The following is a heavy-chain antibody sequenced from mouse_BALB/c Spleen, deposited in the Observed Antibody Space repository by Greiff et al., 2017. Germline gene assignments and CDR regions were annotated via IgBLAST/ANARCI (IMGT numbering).Heavy chain of an antibody. CDR3: ARGHYGSSRFDY. V-gene: IGHV1-69*02. CDR1: GYTFTSYW. J-gene: IGHJ2*01. CDR2: IDPSDSET. Sequence: VQLQQPGAELVKPGAPVKLSCKASGYTFTSYWMNWVKQRPGRGLEWIGRIDPSDSETHYNQKFKDKATLTVDKSSSTAYIQLSSLTSEDSAVYYCARGHYGSSRFDYWGQGTTLTVSS. D-gene: IGHD1-1*01.